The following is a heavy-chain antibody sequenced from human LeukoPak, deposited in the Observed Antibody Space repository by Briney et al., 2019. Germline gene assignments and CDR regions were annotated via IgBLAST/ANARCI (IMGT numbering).Heavy chain of an antibody. CDR1: GGSISSSSYY. J-gene: IGHJ4*02. CDR2: IYYSGST. Sequence: SETLSLTCTVSGGSISSSSYYWGWIRQPPGKGLEWIGSIYYSGSTYYNPSLKSRVTISVDTSKNQFSLKLSSVTAADTAVYYCARAGTGFDYWGQGTLVTVSS. CDR3: ARAGTGFDY. V-gene: IGHV4-39*01.